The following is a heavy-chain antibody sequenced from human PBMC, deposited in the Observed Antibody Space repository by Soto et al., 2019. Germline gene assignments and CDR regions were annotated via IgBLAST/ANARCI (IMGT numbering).Heavy chain of an antibody. Sequence: QVQLQESGPGLVKPSETLSLTCTVSGGSVSSGSYYWSWIRQPPGKGLEWIGYIYYSGSTNYNPSLKSRVTISVDTSKNQFSLKLSSVTAADTAVYYCARARLTGGYSYGFDYWGQGTLVTVSS. D-gene: IGHD5-18*01. V-gene: IGHV4-61*01. CDR3: ARARLTGGYSYGFDY. CDR1: GGSVSSGSYY. CDR2: IYYSGST. J-gene: IGHJ4*02.